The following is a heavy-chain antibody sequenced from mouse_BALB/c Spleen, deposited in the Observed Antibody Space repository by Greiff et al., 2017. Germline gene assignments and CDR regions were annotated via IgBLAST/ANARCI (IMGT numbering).Heavy chain of an antibody. CDR1: GFSLTSYG. CDR3: ARGGWDGFAY. Sequence: VKLVESGPGLVQPSQSLSITCTVSGFSLTSYGVHWVRQAPGKGLEWLGVIWSGGSTDYNAAFITGLTISKDNSRSQVFFKMNRLQANDTAIYYCARGGWDGFAYWGQGTLVTVSA. CDR2: IWSGGST. J-gene: IGHJ3*01. V-gene: IGHV2-2*02. D-gene: IGHD4-1*01.